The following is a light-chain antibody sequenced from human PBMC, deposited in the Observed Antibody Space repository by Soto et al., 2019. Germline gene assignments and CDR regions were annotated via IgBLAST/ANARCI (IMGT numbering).Light chain of an antibody. Sequence: DIHMTQSPSSLSASVGDRVTITCRASQAMSNYLAWYQQKPGKVPKLLIYAASSLQSGVPSRFNGSGSGTHFTLTISSLQPEDVATYYCQKYNGSLCAFGQGTKVEVK. CDR1: QAMSNY. CDR3: QKYNGSLCA. J-gene: IGKJ1*01. CDR2: AAS. V-gene: IGKV1-27*01.